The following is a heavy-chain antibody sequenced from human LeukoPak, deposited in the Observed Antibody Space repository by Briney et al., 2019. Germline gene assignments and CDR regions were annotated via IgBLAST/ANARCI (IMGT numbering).Heavy chain of an antibody. V-gene: IGHV3-23*01. CDR1: GFTFNSYA. Sequence: GGSLRLSCAASGFTFNSYAMSWVRQAPGKGLEWVSAISGSGGSTYYADSVKGRFTISRDNSKNTLCLQMNSLRAEDTAVYYCARAAMVRGVDYFDSWGQGTLVTVSS. J-gene: IGHJ4*02. CDR2: ISGSGGST. CDR3: ARAAMVRGVDYFDS. D-gene: IGHD3-10*01.